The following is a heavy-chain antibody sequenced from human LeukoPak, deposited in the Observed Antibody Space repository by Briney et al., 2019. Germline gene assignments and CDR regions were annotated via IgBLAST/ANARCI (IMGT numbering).Heavy chain of an antibody. CDR3: ARDDDSSGYSHDY. CDR2: INPNSGGT. V-gene: IGHV1-2*02. D-gene: IGHD3-22*01. Sequence: ASVKVSCKASGYTFTGYYMHWVRQAPGQGLEWMGWINPNSGGTNYAQKFQGRVTMTRDTSISTAYMELSRLRSDDTAMYYCARDDDSSGYSHDYWGQGTLVTVSS. CDR1: GYTFTGYY. J-gene: IGHJ4*02.